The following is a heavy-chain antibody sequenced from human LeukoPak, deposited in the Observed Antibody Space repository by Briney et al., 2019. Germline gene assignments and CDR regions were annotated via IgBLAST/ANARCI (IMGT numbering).Heavy chain of an antibody. J-gene: IGHJ4*02. D-gene: IGHD5-12*01. Sequence: GGSLRLSCAASGFTFSKYAMNWVRQAPGKGLEWVSGIVGDSSSIFYEDSVRGRFTISRDNSKNTLYLQMNSLRAEDTAVYYCAKDWSLGYGCLDYWGQGTLVTVSS. CDR2: IVGDSSSI. CDR1: GFTFSKYA. CDR3: AKDWSLGYGCLDY. V-gene: IGHV3-23*01.